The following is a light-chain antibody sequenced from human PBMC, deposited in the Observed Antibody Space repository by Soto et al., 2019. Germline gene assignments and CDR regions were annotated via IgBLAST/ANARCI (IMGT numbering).Light chain of an antibody. CDR2: YDD. CDR1: WSNIGHNA. CDR3: AAWDDSLNGVV. J-gene: IGLJ2*01. V-gene: IGLV1-36*01. Sequence: QSVLTQPPSVSEAPRQRVTISCSGSWSNIGHNAVNWYQQLPGKAPKLLIYYDDLLPSGVSDRFSGSQSGTSASLAISGLQSEDEADYYCAAWDDSLNGVVFGGGTKLTVL.